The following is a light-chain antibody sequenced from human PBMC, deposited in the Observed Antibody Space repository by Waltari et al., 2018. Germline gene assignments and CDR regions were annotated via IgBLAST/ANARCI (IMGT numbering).Light chain of an antibody. V-gene: IGLV2-23*01. CDR1: SSNVRNTNF. Sequence: QSALTQPASVSGSPGQSITISCSGISSNVRNTNFVSWYQHLPDEAPKLVIYEGSKRPSGVSDRFSGSKSGNTASLTISGLQAEDEADYYCCSYGDSVMFGGGTKLTVL. CDR3: CSYGDSVM. CDR2: EGS. J-gene: IGLJ3*02.